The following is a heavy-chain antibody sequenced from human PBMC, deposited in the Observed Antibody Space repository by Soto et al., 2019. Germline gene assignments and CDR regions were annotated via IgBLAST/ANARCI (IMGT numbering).Heavy chain of an antibody. CDR3: ARGSGWYPPFDY. D-gene: IGHD6-19*01. CDR1: GYTFTSYA. CDR2: INAGNGNT. V-gene: IGHV1-3*01. J-gene: IGHJ4*02. Sequence: GASVKVSCKASGYTFTSYAMHWVRQAPGQRLEWMGWINAGNGNTKYSQKFQGRVTITRDTSASTAYMEPSSLRSEDTAVYYCARGSGWYPPFDYWGQGTLVTVSS.